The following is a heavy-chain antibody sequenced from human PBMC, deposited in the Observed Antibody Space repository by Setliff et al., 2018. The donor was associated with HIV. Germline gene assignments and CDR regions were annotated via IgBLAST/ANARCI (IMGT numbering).Heavy chain of an antibody. Sequence: SETLSLTCAVSGYPIRSGYYWGWIRQPPGKGLEWIGNIYHSGNTFHNPSLKSRVTISVHTSKNQFSLKLSSVTAADTAVYYCARRRSMPNNAFDIWGQGTMVTVSS. J-gene: IGHJ3*02. D-gene: IGHD2-2*01. CDR2: IYHSGNT. CDR1: GYPIRSGYY. CDR3: ARRRSMPNNAFDI. V-gene: IGHV4-38-2*01.